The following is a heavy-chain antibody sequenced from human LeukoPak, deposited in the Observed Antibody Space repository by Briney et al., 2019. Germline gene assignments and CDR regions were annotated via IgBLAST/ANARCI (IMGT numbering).Heavy chain of an antibody. CDR3: ARLRRYYGSGSYYPFFDAFDI. Sequence: SETLSLTCTVSGYSISSVYYWGWIRQPPGKGLEWIGNIYHSGSTYYNPSLKSRVTISIDTSKNQFSLKLSSVTAADTAVYYCARLRRYYGSGSYYPFFDAFDIWGQGTMVTVSS. CDR2: IYHSGST. V-gene: IGHV4-38-2*02. J-gene: IGHJ3*02. CDR1: GYSISSVYY. D-gene: IGHD3-10*01.